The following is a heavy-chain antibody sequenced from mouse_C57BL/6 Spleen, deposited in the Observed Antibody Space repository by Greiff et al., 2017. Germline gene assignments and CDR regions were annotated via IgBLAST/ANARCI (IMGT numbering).Heavy chain of an antibody. CDR3: ARGGLYGSSYEYYFDY. V-gene: IGHV1-52*01. Sequence: QVQLQQPGAELVRPGSSVKLSCKASGYTFTSYWMHWVKQRPIQGLEWIGNIDPSDSETHYNQKFKDKATLTVDKSSSTAYMQLSSLTSEDSAVYYGARGGLYGSSYEYYFDYWGQGTTLTVSS. CDR1: GYTFTSYW. J-gene: IGHJ2*01. D-gene: IGHD1-1*01. CDR2: IDPSDSET.